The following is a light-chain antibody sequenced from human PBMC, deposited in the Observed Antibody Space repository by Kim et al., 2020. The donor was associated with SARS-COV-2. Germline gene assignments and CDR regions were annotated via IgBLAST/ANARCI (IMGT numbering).Light chain of an antibody. CDR3: QTWGPGVGNWV. J-gene: IGLJ3*02. CDR1: SGHSTYG. Sequence: QPVLTQSPSASASLGASVKLTCTLSSGHSTYGIAWHQQQPEKGPRYLMKVNSDGSHIRGDGIPDRFSGSSSGAERYLTISSLQSEDEADYYCQTWGPGVGNWVFGGGTQLTVL. CDR2: VNSDGSH. V-gene: IGLV4-69*01.